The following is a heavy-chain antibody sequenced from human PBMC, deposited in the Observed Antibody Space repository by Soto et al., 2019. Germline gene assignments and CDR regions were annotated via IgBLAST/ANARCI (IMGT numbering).Heavy chain of an antibody. Sequence: AGESLKISCQGSGYSFTSNWIGWVRQMPGKGLEWMGIINPADSDIKYSPSFQGQVTISADKSIGTAYLQWSSLKASDTAMYYCARHQRDDASRKIDCWGQGTLVTVSS. CDR1: GYSFTSNW. V-gene: IGHV5-51*01. CDR2: INPADSDI. CDR3: ARHQRDDASRKIDC. D-gene: IGHD3-16*01. J-gene: IGHJ4*02.